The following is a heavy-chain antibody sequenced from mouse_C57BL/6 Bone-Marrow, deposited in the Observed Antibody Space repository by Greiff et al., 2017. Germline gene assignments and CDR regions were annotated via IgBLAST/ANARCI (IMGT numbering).Heavy chain of an antibody. CDR2: ISSGGSYT. D-gene: IGHD4-1*01. CDR3: ARRLGPHFDY. J-gene: IGHJ2*01. Sequence: EVQGVESGGDLVKPGGSLKLSCAASGFTFSSYGMSWVRQTPDKRLEWVATISSGGSYTYYPDSVKGRFTISRDNDKNTLYLQMSSLKSEDTAMYYCARRLGPHFDYWGQGTTLTVSS. V-gene: IGHV5-6*01. CDR1: GFTFSSYG.